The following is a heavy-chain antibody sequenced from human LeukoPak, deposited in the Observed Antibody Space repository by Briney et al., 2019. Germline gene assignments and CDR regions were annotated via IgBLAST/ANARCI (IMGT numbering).Heavy chain of an antibody. Sequence: KPSETLSLTCAVYGGSFSGYYWSWIRQPPGKGLEWIGEINHSGSTNYNPSLKSRVTISVDTSKNQFSLKLSSVTAADTAVYYCARLVKRYSSSPNWFDPWGQGTLVTVSS. CDR2: INHSGST. CDR3: ARLVKRYSSSPNWFDP. V-gene: IGHV4-34*01. D-gene: IGHD6-13*01. CDR1: GGSFSGYY. J-gene: IGHJ5*02.